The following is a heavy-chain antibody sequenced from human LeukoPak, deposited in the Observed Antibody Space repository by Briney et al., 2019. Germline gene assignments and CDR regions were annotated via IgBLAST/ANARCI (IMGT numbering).Heavy chain of an antibody. D-gene: IGHD6-13*01. J-gene: IGHJ4*02. Sequence: GGSLRLSCAASGFTFSSYSMNWVRQAPGKGLEWVSAISGSGGSTYYADSVKGRFTISRDNSKNTLYLQMNSLRAEDTAVYYCAKDGDGQQLVYFDYWGQGTLVTVSS. CDR2: ISGSGGST. V-gene: IGHV3-23*01. CDR3: AKDGDGQQLVYFDY. CDR1: GFTFSSYS.